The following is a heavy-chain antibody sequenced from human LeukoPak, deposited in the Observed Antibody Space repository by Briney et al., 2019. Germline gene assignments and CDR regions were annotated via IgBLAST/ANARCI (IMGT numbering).Heavy chain of an antibody. Sequence: SETLSLTCAVYGGSFSGYYWSWIRQPPGKGLEWIGEVNHSGSTNYNPSLKSRVTISVDTSKNQFSLRLSSVTAADTAVYYCAAEDSSTSSMDVWGKGTTVTVSS. CDR1: GGSFSGYY. V-gene: IGHV4-34*01. CDR3: AAEDSSTSSMDV. J-gene: IGHJ6*04. CDR2: VNHSGST. D-gene: IGHD2-2*01.